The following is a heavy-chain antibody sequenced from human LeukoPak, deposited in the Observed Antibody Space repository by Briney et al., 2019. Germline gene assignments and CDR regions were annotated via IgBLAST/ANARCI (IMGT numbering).Heavy chain of an antibody. CDR1: GGSFSGYY. CDR3: AGESQLLQYYYYYYYMDV. J-gene: IGHJ6*03. CDR2: INHSGST. V-gene: IGHV4-34*09. Sequence: SETLSLTCAVYGGSFSGYYWSWIRQPPGKGLEWIGEINHSGSTNYNPSLKSRVTISVDTSKNQFSLKLSSVTAADTAVYYCAGESQLLQYYYYYYYMDVWGKGTTVTVSS. D-gene: IGHD2-2*01.